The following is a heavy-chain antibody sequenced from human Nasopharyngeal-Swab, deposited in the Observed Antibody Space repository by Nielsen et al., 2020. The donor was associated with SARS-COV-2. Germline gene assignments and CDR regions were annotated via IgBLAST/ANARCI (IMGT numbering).Heavy chain of an antibody. V-gene: IGHV4-34*01. D-gene: IGHD3-3*01. CDR2: IHHSGST. CDR1: GGSFSGYY. J-gene: IGHJ4*02. Sequence: GSLRLSCAVYGGSFSGYYWSWIRQPPGKGLEWIGEIHHSGSTDYNPSLKSRVTISVDTSKNQFSLKLSSVTAADTAVSYCARGPVRYDFWSGYYCGFDYWGQGTLVTVSS. CDR3: ARGPVRYDFWSGYYCGFDY.